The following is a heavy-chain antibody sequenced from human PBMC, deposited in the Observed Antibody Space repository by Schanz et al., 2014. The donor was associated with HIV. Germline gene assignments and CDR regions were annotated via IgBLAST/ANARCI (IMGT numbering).Heavy chain of an antibody. Sequence: QVQLVQSETEVKKPGASVKVSCKASGYSFNGYYLHWVRQAPGQGLEWMGDIIPILGGANYAQKFQGRVTITVDKSTSTVYMELIGLRSEDTAIYYCARDVQPLYGMDVWGQGTTVTVSS. V-gene: IGHV1-69*10. CDR1: GYSFNGYY. CDR2: IIPILGGA. J-gene: IGHJ6*02. CDR3: ARDVQPLYGMDV. D-gene: IGHD5-18*01.